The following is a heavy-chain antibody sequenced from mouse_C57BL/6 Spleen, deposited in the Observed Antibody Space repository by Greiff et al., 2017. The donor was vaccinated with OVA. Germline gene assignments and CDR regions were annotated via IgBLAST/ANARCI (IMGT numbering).Heavy chain of an antibody. J-gene: IGHJ3*01. D-gene: IGHD3-2*02. Sequence: EVQLQQSGPELVKPGASVKISCKASGYTFTDYYMNWVKQSHGKSLEWIGDINPNNGGTSYNQKFKGKATLTVDKSSSPAYMELRSLTSEDSAVYYCARRATAQAPFADWGQGTLVTVSA. V-gene: IGHV1-26*01. CDR1: GYTFTDYY. CDR2: INPNNGGT. CDR3: ARRATAQAPFAD.